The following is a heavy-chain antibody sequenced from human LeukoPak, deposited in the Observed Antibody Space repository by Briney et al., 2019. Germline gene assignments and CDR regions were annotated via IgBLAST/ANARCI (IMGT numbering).Heavy chain of an antibody. CDR1: GGSISSYY. CDR2: IYYSGST. D-gene: IGHD2-2*01. J-gene: IGHJ4*02. V-gene: IGHV4-59*12. Sequence: PSETLSLTCTVSGGSISSYYWSWIRQPPGKGLEWIGYIYYSGSTNYNPSLKSRVTISIDTSKNQFSLELSSLTAADTAVYYCAREVIPAASPYYFDYWGQGTLVTVSS. CDR3: AREVIPAASPYYFDY.